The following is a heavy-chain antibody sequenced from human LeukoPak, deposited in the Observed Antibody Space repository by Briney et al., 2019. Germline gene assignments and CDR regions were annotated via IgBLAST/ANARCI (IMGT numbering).Heavy chain of an antibody. CDR3: ARDQSETNYYYGMDV. Sequence: GGSLRLSCAASGFTFSRYTMHWVRQAPGKGLEYVSAISSNGGSTYYANSVKGRFTISRDNSKNTLYLQMGSLRAEDLAVYYCARDQSETNYYYGMDVWGQGTTVTVFS. CDR2: ISSNGGST. CDR1: GFTFSRYT. V-gene: IGHV3-64*01. J-gene: IGHJ6*02.